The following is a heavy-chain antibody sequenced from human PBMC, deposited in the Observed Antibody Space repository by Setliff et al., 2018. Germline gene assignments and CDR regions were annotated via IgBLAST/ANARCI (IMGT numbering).Heavy chain of an antibody. CDR3: ARGTMIRGVRIGYYYYYYMDV. J-gene: IGHJ6*03. V-gene: IGHV3-21*01. CDR2: ISSSNTYI. Sequence: GGSLRLSCAASGFTFSSYSMNWVRQAPGKGLEWVSSISSSNTYIYYADSVKGRFTISRDNAKNSLYLQMNSLRAEDTAVYYCARGTMIRGVRIGYYYYYYMDVWGRGTTVTVSS. D-gene: IGHD3-10*01. CDR1: GFTFSSYS.